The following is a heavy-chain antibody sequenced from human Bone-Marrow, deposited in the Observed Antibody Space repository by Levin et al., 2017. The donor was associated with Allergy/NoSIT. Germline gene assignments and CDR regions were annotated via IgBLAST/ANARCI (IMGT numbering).Heavy chain of an antibody. J-gene: IGHJ4*02. Sequence: PGGSLRLSCTVSGASIGNYYWTWIRQSPGKGLEWIGNIYSSGTTNYNPSLKSRVTMSVDTSKNQFSLRLSSVTAADTAVYYCATCYSSGWYYFDYWGQGALVTVSS. V-gene: IGHV4-59*01. CDR2: IYSSGTT. D-gene: IGHD6-19*01. CDR3: ATCYSSGWYYFDY. CDR1: GASIGNYY.